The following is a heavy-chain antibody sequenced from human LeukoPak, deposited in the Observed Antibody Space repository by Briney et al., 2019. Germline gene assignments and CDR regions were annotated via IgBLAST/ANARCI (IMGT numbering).Heavy chain of an antibody. Sequence: GGSLRLSCVASGFPFSSYWMTWVRQAPGKGLEWVANIKQDGSKKSYVDSVKGRFTISRDNAKNSLYLQMNSLRAEDTAVYYCARGRYNWNAFDYWGQGTLVTVSS. CDR3: ARGRYNWNAFDY. V-gene: IGHV3-7*03. CDR2: IKQDGSKK. D-gene: IGHD1-20*01. CDR1: GFPFSSYW. J-gene: IGHJ4*02.